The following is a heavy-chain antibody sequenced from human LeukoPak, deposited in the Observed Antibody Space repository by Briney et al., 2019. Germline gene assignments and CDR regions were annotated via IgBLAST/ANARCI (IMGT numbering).Heavy chain of an antibody. Sequence: GSLRLSCAASGFTFSSYAMSWVRQAPGKGLEWVSAISGSGGSTYYADPVKGRFTISRDNSKNTLYLQMNSLRAEDTAVYYCAKLPTYYYDSSGYYSQYYFDYWGQGTLVTVSS. CDR2: ISGSGGST. J-gene: IGHJ4*02. V-gene: IGHV3-23*01. CDR1: GFTFSSYA. CDR3: AKLPTYYYDSSGYYSQYYFDY. D-gene: IGHD3-22*01.